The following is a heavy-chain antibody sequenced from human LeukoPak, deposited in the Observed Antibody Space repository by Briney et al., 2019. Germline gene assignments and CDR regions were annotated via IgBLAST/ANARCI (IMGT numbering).Heavy chain of an antibody. CDR1: GYTFTSYG. CDR2: ISAYNGNT. Sequence: GASVKVSCKASGYTFTSYGISWVRQAPGQGLEWMGWISAYNGNTNYAQKLQGRVTMTTDTSTSTAYMELRSLRSDDTAVYYCARAKYNWNDRFYYYMDVWGKGTTVTVSS. J-gene: IGHJ6*03. V-gene: IGHV1-18*01. CDR3: ARAKYNWNDRFYYYMDV. D-gene: IGHD1-1*01.